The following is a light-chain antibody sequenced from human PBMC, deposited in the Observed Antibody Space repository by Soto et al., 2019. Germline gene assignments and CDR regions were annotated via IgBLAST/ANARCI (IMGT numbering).Light chain of an antibody. CDR2: TAS. J-gene: IGKJ4*01. Sequence: DIQMTQSPSSLSASVGDRVTITCRASQGISNYLAWYQQKPGKVPKLLIYTASTLQSGVPSRFSGSGSGTDFTLTISSLHPEDVATYYCQNYNSAPQLTFGGGTKVEIK. CDR3: QNYNSAPQLT. CDR1: QGISNY. V-gene: IGKV1-27*01.